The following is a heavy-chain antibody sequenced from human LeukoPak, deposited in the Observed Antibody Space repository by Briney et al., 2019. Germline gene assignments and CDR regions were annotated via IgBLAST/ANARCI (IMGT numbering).Heavy chain of an antibody. Sequence: GGSLRLSCAASGFTFSSYWMHWVRQAPGKGLVWVSRINSDGSSTSYADSVKGRFTISRDNAKNTLYLQMNSLRAEDTAVYYCARVYCGGDCSSPLVYYGMDVWGQGTTVTVSS. CDR2: INSDGSST. CDR1: GFTFSSYW. V-gene: IGHV3-74*01. CDR3: ARVYCGGDCSSPLVYYGMDV. J-gene: IGHJ6*02. D-gene: IGHD2-21*02.